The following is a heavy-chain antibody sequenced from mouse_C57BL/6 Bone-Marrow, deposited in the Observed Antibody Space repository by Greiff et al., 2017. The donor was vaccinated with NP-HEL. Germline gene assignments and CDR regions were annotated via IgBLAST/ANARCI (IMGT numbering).Heavy chain of an antibody. CDR2: IYPGGGYT. J-gene: IGHJ4*01. Sequence: VKLQESGAELVRPGTSVKMSCKASGYTFTNYWIGWAKQRPGHGLEWIGDIYPGGGYTNYNEKFKGKATLTADKSSSTSYMQFSSLTSNDSAIYSCARIRDYDYLYAMDYWGQGPSVTVSS. CDR3: ARIRDYDYLYAMDY. D-gene: IGHD2-4*01. CDR1: GYTFTNYW. V-gene: IGHV1-63*01.